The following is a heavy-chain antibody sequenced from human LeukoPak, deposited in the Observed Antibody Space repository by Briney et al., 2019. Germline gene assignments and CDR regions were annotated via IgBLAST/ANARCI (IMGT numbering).Heavy chain of an antibody. CDR1: GFTFSSYA. J-gene: IGHJ1*01. Sequence: GGSLRLSCAASGFTFSSYAMHWVRQAPGKGLEWVAVISYDGSNKYYADSVKGRFTISRDNSKNTLYLQMNSLRAEDTAVYYCARGPEYFQHWGQGTLVTVSS. CDR2: ISYDGSNK. V-gene: IGHV3-30-3*01. CDR3: ARGPEYFQH.